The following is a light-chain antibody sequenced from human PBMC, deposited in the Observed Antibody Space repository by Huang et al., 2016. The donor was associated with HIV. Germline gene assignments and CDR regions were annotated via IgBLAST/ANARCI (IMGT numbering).Light chain of an antibody. CDR3: QQYNNWPPRFT. CDR1: QSVSTN. J-gene: IGKJ3*01. V-gene: IGKV3-15*01. Sequence: EIVMTQSPVTLSVSPGERATLSCRASQSVSTNVAWYQKRPGQAPGLLLYAASTRATGIPDRFSGSGSGTEFTLTISSLQSEDFAVYYCQQYNNWPPRFTFGPGTKVDIK. CDR2: AAS.